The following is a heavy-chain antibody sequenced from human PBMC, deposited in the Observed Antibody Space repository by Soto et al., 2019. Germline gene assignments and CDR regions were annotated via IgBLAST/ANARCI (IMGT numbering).Heavy chain of an antibody. D-gene: IGHD2-2*01. J-gene: IGHJ6*02. CDR1: GGSVSSGSYY. V-gene: IGHV4-61*01. Sequence: SETLSLTCTVSGGSVSSGSYYWSWIRQPPGKGLEWIGYIYYSGSTNYNPSLKSRVTISVDTSKNQFSLKLSSVTAADTAVYYCARERVVPAGGFYYYYGMDVWGQGTTVTVSS. CDR3: ARERVVPAGGFYYYYGMDV. CDR2: IYYSGST.